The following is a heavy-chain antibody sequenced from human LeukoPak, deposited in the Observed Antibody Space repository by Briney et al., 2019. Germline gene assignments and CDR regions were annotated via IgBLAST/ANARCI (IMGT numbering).Heavy chain of an antibody. D-gene: IGHD3-3*01. J-gene: IGHJ5*02. Sequence: ASVTVSFTASGYTFTSYYMHWVRQAPGQGLEWMGIINPSGGSTSYAQKFQGRVTMTRDTSTSTVYMELRSLRSDDTAVYYCARHTIFGVLVGNWFDPWGQGTLVTVSS. CDR2: INPSGGST. CDR1: GYTFTSYY. V-gene: IGHV1-46*01. CDR3: ARHTIFGVLVGNWFDP.